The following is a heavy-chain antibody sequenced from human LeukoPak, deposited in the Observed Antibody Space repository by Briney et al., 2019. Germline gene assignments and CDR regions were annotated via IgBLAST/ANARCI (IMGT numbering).Heavy chain of an antibody. D-gene: IGHD2-2*01. V-gene: IGHV4-59*08. CDR3: ARADGRQYQLLFYYYYMDV. J-gene: IGHJ6*03. CDR2: IYYSGST. Sequence: PSETLSLTCTVSGGSISSYYWSWIRQPPGKGLEWIGYIYYSGSTYYNPSLKSRVTISVDTSKNQFSLKLSSVTAADTAVYYCARADGRQYQLLFYYYYMDVWGKGTTVTVSS. CDR1: GGSISSYY.